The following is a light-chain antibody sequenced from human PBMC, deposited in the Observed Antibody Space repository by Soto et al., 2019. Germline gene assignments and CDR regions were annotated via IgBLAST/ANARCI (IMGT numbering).Light chain of an antibody. CDR3: QQSYIAPWT. J-gene: IGKJ1*01. CDR1: QSISNY. CDR2: AAS. Sequence: DIQMTQSPSSLSTSVGDRVTITCRASQSISNYLNWYQQKPGKVPKLLIYAASRLQSGVPSRSSGSGSGTDFTLTISSLQPEDFASYFCQQSYIAPWTFGQGTKVEI. V-gene: IGKV1-39*01.